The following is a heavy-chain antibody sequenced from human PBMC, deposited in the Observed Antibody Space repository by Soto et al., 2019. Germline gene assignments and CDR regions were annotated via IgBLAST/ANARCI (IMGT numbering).Heavy chain of an antibody. CDR3: ARSLSGDYIWGSYRSDYYYMDV. V-gene: IGHV1-18*01. D-gene: IGHD3-16*02. CDR1: GYTFTSNG. CDR2: ISAYNGNT. J-gene: IGHJ6*03. Sequence: ASVKVSCKASGYTFTSNGISWVRQAPGQGLEWMGWISAYNGNTNYAQKLQGRVTMTTDTSTSTAYMELRSLRSDDTAVYYCARSLSGDYIWGSYRSDYYYMDVWGKGTTVTVSS.